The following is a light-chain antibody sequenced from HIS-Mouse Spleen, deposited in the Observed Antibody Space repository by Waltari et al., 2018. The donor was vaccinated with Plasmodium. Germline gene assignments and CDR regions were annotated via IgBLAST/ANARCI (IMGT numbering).Light chain of an antibody. CDR1: SSDVGSYNL. J-gene: IGLJ3*02. CDR2: EGT. Sequence: QSALTQPASVSGSPGQSITISCTGTSSDVGSYNLVSWYQQHPGKAPKLSVFEGTKRPSGGSNRFSGSKSGNTASLTISGLQAEDEADYYCCSYAGSSTFVFGGGTKLTVL. V-gene: IGLV2-23*03. CDR3: CSYAGSSTFV.